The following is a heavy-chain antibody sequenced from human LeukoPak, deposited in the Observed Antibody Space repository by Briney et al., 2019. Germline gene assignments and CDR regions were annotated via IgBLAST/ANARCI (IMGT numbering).Heavy chain of an antibody. CDR3: AKDYGYSSSWYDY. CDR1: GFTFDDYG. D-gene: IGHD6-13*01. V-gene: IGHV3-9*01. Sequence: GRSLRLSCEASGFTFDDYGMHWVRQAPGKGLEWVATISWNSASVGYVDSVKGRFTISRDNAKKTLYLHMNSLRPEDTALYYCAKDYGYSSSWYDYWGQGTLVTVSS. J-gene: IGHJ4*02. CDR2: ISWNSASV.